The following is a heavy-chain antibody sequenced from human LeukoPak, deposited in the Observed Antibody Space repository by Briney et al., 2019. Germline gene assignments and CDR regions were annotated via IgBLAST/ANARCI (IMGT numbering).Heavy chain of an antibody. CDR3: ARVGYSSSWYKADAFDI. Sequence: PGGSLRLSCAASGFTFSSYEMNWVRQAPGKGLEWVSYISSSGSTIYYAGSVKGRFTISRDNAKNSLYLQMNSLRAEDTAVYYCARVGYSSSWYKADAFDIWGQGTMVTVSS. CDR1: GFTFSSYE. CDR2: ISSSGSTI. D-gene: IGHD6-13*01. V-gene: IGHV3-48*03. J-gene: IGHJ3*02.